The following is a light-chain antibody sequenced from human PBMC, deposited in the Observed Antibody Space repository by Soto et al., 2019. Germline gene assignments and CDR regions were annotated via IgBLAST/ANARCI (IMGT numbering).Light chain of an antibody. CDR3: QQSSSTPSLT. CDR1: QSISSY. V-gene: IGKV1-39*01. J-gene: IGKJ4*01. Sequence: DIQMTQSPPSLSASVGDRVTITCRASQSISSYLSWYQQKPGKAPKLLIYAASTLESGVPSRFSGSGSGTDFTLTISSLQPEDFATYYCQQSSSTPSLTFGGGTKVEIK. CDR2: AAS.